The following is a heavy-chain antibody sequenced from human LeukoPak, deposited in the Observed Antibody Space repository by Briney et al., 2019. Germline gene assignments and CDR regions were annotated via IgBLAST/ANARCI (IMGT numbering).Heavy chain of an antibody. CDR2: IWYDGSYK. D-gene: IGHD6-13*01. V-gene: IGHV3-33*06. Sequence: GGSLRLSCAASGFTFINYGMHWVRQAPGKGLGWVAVIWYDGSYKYYADSVKGRFTISRDNSKNTLYLQMNSLRAEDTAIYYCAKVVQYTASTGTGLDYWGQGTLVTVSS. CDR3: AKVVQYTASTGTGLDY. CDR1: GFTFINYG. J-gene: IGHJ4*02.